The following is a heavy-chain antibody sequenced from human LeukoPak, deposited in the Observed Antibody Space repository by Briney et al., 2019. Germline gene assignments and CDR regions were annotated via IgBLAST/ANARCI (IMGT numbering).Heavy chain of an antibody. CDR3: QTPHCSGGSCFDY. Sequence: ASVKVSCKASGYTFTDYYMHWVRQAAGQGLEWMGWINPNSGGTNYAQKFQGRVTMTRDTSISTAYMELSRLRYDDTAVYYCQTPHCSGGSCFDYWGQGTLVTVSS. V-gene: IGHV1-2*02. J-gene: IGHJ4*02. D-gene: IGHD2-15*01. CDR2: INPNSGGT. CDR1: GYTFTDYY.